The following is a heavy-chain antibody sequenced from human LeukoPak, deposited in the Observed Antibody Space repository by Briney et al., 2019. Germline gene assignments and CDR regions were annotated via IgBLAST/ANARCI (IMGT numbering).Heavy chain of an antibody. CDR2: IYHSGST. D-gene: IGHD3-22*01. Sequence: SETLSLTCAVSGGSISSGGYSWSWVRQPPGKGLEWIGYIYHSGSTYYNPSLTSRVTISVDRSKNQFSLKLSSVTAADTAVYYCARGGYDSSGYFPAEYFQHWGQGTLVTVSS. CDR1: GGSISSGGYS. J-gene: IGHJ1*01. V-gene: IGHV4-30-2*01. CDR3: ARGGYDSSGYFPAEYFQH.